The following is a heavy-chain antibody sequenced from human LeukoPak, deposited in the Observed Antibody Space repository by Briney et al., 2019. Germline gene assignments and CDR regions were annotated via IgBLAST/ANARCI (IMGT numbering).Heavy chain of an antibody. CDR1: GYTFTGYY. V-gene: IGHV1-2*02. Sequence: ASVKVSCKASGYTFTGYYMHWVRQAPGQGLEWMGWINPNSGGTNYAQKFQGRVTMTRDTSISTAYMELSRLRSDDTAVYYCARGADPDFWSGYPYFDYWGQGTLVTVSS. J-gene: IGHJ4*02. D-gene: IGHD3-3*01. CDR3: ARGADPDFWSGYPYFDY. CDR2: INPNSGGT.